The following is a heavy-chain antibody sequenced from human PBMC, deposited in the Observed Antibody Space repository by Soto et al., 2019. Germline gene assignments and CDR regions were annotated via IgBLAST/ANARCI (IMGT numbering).Heavy chain of an antibody. CDR1: GGSISSGGYY. J-gene: IGHJ4*02. D-gene: IGHD6-13*01. Sequence: QVQLQESGPGLVKPSQTLSLTCTVSGGSISSGGYYWSWIRQHPGKGLEWIGYIYYSGSTYYNPSLQSRLTISVDTSKNQFSLKLSSVTAADTAVYYCARGGIAAAAPPDYWGQGTLVTVSS. CDR3: ARGGIAAAAPPDY. V-gene: IGHV4-31*03. CDR2: IYYSGST.